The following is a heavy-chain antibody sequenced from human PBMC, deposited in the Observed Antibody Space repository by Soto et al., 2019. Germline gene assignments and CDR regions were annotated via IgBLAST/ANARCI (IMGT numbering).Heavy chain of an antibody. CDR2: ISWNSGSI. J-gene: IGHJ4*02. V-gene: IGHV3-9*01. CDR3: AKAGSYYDFWSGRGDYFDY. D-gene: IGHD3-3*01. Sequence: EVQLVESGGGLVQPGRSLRLSCAASGFTFDDYAMHWVRQAPGKGLEWVSGISWNSGSIGYADSVKGRFTISRDNAKNSLYLQMNSLRAEDTALYYCAKAGSYYDFWSGRGDYFDYWGQGTLVTVSS. CDR1: GFTFDDYA.